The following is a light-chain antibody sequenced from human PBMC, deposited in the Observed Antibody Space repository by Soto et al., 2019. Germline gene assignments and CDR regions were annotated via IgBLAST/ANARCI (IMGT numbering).Light chain of an antibody. J-gene: IGKJ3*01. V-gene: IGKV3-15*01. CDR2: AAS. CDR3: QQYNTWVT. Sequence: EMVMTQSPATLSVSPGESATLSCRASHTVGSNVAWYQQKRGQAPRLLIYAASTSATGTPARFSGSGSGTEFTLSLRSLQSEDLAIYYCQQYNTWVTFGPGTRVDLK. CDR1: HTVGSN.